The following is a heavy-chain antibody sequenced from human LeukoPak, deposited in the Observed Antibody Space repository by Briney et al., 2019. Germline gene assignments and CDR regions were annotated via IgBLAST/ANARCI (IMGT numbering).Heavy chain of an antibody. CDR3: AKDSVEYGDPPTANDY. J-gene: IGHJ4*02. Sequence: TGGSLRLSCAASGFTFSRFAMAWVRQAPGKGLEWVAGIIGSGVTTCYADSVKGRFTISRDNSKNTLFLQMNSLRAEDTAVYYCAKDSVEYGDPPTANDYWGQGTLVTVSS. D-gene: IGHD4-17*01. CDR1: GFTFSRFA. CDR2: IIGSGVTT. V-gene: IGHV3-23*01.